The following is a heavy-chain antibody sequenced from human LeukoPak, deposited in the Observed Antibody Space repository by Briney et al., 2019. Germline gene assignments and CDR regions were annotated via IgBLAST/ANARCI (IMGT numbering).Heavy chain of an antibody. Sequence: PGGSLRPSCVASGFTFDDYAMHWVRQAPGKGLEWVSLISWDGGSTYYADSVKGRFTISRDNSKNSLYLQMNSLRAEDTALYYCAKDRYSGSLDAFDIWGQGTMVTVSS. CDR3: AKDRYSGSLDAFDI. J-gene: IGHJ3*02. CDR1: GFTFDDYA. CDR2: ISWDGGST. D-gene: IGHD1-26*01. V-gene: IGHV3-43D*03.